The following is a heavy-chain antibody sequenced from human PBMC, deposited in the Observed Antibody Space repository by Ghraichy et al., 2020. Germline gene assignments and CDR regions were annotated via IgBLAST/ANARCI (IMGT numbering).Heavy chain of an antibody. Sequence: SETLSLTCTVSGGSISSYYWSWIRQPAGKGLEWIGRIYTSGSTNYNPSLKSRVTMSVDTSKNQFSLKLSSVTAADTAVYYCASSLPPVTTESPFDYWGQGTLVTVSS. V-gene: IGHV4-4*07. CDR1: GGSISSYY. J-gene: IGHJ4*02. D-gene: IGHD4-17*01. CDR3: ASSLPPVTTESPFDY. CDR2: IYTSGST.